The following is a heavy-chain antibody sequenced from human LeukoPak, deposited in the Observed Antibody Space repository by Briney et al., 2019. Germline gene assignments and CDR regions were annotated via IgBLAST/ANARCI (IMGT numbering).Heavy chain of an antibody. D-gene: IGHD1-1*01. CDR3: AMGYNWNDRGFNFDY. CDR1: GYTFTSYG. V-gene: IGHV1-2*04. CDR2: INPNSGGT. J-gene: IGHJ4*02. Sequence: GASVKVSCKASGYTFTSYGISWVRQAPGQGLEWMGWINPNSGGTNYAQKFQGWVTMTRDTSISTAYMELSRLRSDDTAVYYCAMGYNWNDRGFNFDYWGQGTLVTVSS.